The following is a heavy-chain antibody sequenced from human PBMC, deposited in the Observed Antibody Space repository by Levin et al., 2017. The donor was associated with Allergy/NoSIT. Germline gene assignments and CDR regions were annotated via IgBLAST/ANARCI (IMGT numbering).Heavy chain of an antibody. CDR3: AKNGCPGGICQTGWFDP. V-gene: IGHV4-38-2*01. D-gene: IGHD2-8*02. J-gene: IGHJ5*02. Sequence: GSLRLSCAVSGASVSRGYWGWVRQPPGKGPEWIGSLSHSGNTYDNPSLRGRVTMSIDTSKNQFSLVLNLVTAADTAVYYCAKNGCPGGICQTGWFDPWGRGTRVIVSS. CDR1: GASVSRGY. CDR2: LSHSGNT.